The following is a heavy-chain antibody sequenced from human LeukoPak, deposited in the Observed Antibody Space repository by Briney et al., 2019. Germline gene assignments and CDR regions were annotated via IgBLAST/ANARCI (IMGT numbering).Heavy chain of an antibody. D-gene: IGHD4-23*01. CDR2: IYSGDST. J-gene: IGHJ3*02. CDR1: GFTVSSNY. V-gene: IGHV3-53*01. CDR3: ARASGGYGGDAFDI. Sequence: GGSLRLSCAASGFTVSSNYMSWVRQAPGKGLEWVSIIYSGDSTDYADSVKGRFTISRDNSKNTLYLQMNSLRAEDTAVYYCARASGGYGGDAFDIWGQGTMVTVSS.